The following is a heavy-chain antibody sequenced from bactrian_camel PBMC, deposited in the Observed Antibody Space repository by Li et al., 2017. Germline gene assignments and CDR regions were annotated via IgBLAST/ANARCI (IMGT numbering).Heavy chain of an antibody. V-gene: IGHV3S53*01. D-gene: IGHD2*01. CDR1: SSEYSTKN. CDR3: AAALSVSRPFALVGGVYNY. J-gene: IGHJ4*01. CDR2: IDAAGTR. Sequence: HVQLVESGGGSVQAGGSLRLSCTASSSEYSTKNMGWFRQALGKEREEVASIDAAGTRKYADSVKGRFTISKDNAKNTLYLQMNSLKAEDTAMYYCAAALSVSRPFALVGGVYNYWGQGTQVTVS.